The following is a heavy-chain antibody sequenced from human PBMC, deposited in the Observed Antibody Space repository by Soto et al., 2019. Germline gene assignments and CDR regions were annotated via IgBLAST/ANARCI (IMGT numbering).Heavy chain of an antibody. J-gene: IGHJ6*02. CDR1: GFSLSTSGMC. Sequence: SGPVVNPTQTLTLTCTFSGFSLSTSGMCVSWIRQPPGKALEWLARIDWDDDKYYSTSLKTRLTISKDTSKNQVVLTMTNMDPVDTATYYCARDSVALYYYYYGMDVWGQGTTVTVSS. CDR3: ARDSVALYYYYYGMDV. D-gene: IGHD2-21*01. V-gene: IGHV2-70*11. CDR2: IDWDDDK.